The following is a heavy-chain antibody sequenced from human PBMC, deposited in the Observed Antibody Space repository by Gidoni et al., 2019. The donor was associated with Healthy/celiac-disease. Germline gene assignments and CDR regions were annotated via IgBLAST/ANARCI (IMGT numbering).Heavy chain of an antibody. V-gene: IGHV1-58*01. Sequence: QMQLVQSGPEVKKPGTSVKVSCKASGFTFTSSAVPWVRQARGQRLEWIGWIVVGSGNTNYAQKFQERVTITRDMSTSTAYMELSSLRSEDTAVYYCAAEAYGDYVGFYYYGMDVWGQGTTVTVSS. CDR3: AAEAYGDYVGFYYYGMDV. D-gene: IGHD4-17*01. CDR1: GFTFTSSA. CDR2: IVVGSGNT. J-gene: IGHJ6*02.